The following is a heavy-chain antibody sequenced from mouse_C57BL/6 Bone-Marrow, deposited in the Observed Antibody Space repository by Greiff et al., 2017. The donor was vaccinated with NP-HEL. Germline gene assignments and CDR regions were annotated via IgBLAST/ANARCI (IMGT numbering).Heavy chain of an antibody. D-gene: IGHD2-1*01. J-gene: IGHJ1*03. CDR1: GYTFTSYW. Sequence: VQLQQSGTVLARPGASVKMSCKTSGYTFTSYWMHWVKQRPGQGLEWIGAIYPGNSDTSYNQKFKGKAKLTAVTSASTAYMELSSLTNADSAVYYCTRDPYGNYWYFDVWGTGTTVTVSS. CDR3: TRDPYGNYWYFDV. CDR2: IYPGNSDT. V-gene: IGHV1-5*01.